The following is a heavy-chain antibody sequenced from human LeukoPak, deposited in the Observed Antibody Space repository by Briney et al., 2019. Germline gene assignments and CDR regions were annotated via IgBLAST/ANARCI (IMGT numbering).Heavy chain of an antibody. CDR2: ISSSSSYI. Sequence: KAGGSLRLSCAASGFTFSSYSMNWVRQAPGKGLEWVSSISSSSSYIYYADSVKGRFTISRDNAKNSLYLQMNSLRAEDTAVYYCARVSIGDAFDIWGQGTMVTVSS. CDR3: ARVSIGDAFDI. V-gene: IGHV3-21*01. CDR1: GFTFSSYS. J-gene: IGHJ3*02. D-gene: IGHD2/OR15-2a*01.